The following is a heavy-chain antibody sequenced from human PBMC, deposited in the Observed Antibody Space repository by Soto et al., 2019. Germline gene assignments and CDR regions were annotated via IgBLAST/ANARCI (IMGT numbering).Heavy chain of an antibody. CDR3: AKAPFLDPAYFAY. CDR1: GFTFSSYG. CDR2: ISYDGSNK. V-gene: IGHV3-30*18. J-gene: IGHJ4*02. Sequence: GGSLRLACAASGFTFSSYGMHWVRQAPGKGLEWVAVISYDGSNKYYADSVKGRFTISRDNCKNTLYLLMNSLIAEDMSVYYCAKAPFLDPAYFAYWGQGTLVTVSS.